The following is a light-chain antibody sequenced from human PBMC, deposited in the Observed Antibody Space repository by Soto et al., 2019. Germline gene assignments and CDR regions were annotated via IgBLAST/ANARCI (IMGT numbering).Light chain of an antibody. Sequence: LAQPASMSGSPGQSITISCTGTSSDVGAYNYVSWYQHHPGKVPKLLIYEVTNRPSGVSDRFSGSKSGNTASLTITGLQADDEADYYCSSKRDSSTLFDFGTGTKVTVL. CDR1: SSDVGAYNY. CDR3: SSKRDSSTLFD. CDR2: EVT. V-gene: IGLV2-14*01. J-gene: IGLJ1*01.